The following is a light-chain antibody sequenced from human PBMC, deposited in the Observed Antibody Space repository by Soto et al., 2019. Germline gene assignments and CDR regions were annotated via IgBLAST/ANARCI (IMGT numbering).Light chain of an antibody. CDR3: AAWDDSLNGWV. CDR1: SSNIGSNT. CDR2: STN. J-gene: IGLJ3*02. V-gene: IGLV1-44*01. Sequence: QSVLTQPPSASGTPGQRVTISCSGSSSNIGSNTVNWYQQLPGTAPKLLIYSTNQRPSGVPGRVSGSKSGTSASLAISGLQSEDEADYYCAAWDDSLNGWVFGGGTKLTVL.